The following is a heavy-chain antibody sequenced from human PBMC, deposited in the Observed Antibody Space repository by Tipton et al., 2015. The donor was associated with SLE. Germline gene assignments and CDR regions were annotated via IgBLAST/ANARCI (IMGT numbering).Heavy chain of an antibody. CDR3: ARGKLRNGYSSSWYPDY. Sequence: SLRLSCAASGFTFSDYYTSWIRQAPGKGLEWVSYISSSGSTIYYADSVKGRFTISRDNAKNSLYLQMNSLRAEDTAVYYCARGKLRNGYSSSWYPDYWGQGTLVTVSS. J-gene: IGHJ4*02. CDR1: GFTFSDYY. D-gene: IGHD6-13*01. V-gene: IGHV3-11*04. CDR2: ISSSGSTI.